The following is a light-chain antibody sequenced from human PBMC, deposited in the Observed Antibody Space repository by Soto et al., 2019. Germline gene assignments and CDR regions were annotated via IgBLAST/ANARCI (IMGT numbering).Light chain of an antibody. CDR3: QQRSNWPPWT. CDR1: QSVSNNY. CDR2: GAS. V-gene: IGKV3D-20*02. Sequence: IVVKQSPGALSLYPRERATLSCMASQSVSNNYLAWYQQKPGQAPRLLIYGASNRATGIPDRFSGSGSGTDFTLTISSLEPEDFAVYYCQQRSNWPPWTFGQGTKVDI. J-gene: IGKJ1*01.